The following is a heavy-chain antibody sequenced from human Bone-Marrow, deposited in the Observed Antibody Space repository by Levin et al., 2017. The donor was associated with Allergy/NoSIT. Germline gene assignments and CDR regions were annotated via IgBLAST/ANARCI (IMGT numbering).Heavy chain of an antibody. CDR2: INHSGST. Sequence: SETLSLTCAVYGGSFSGYYWSWIRQPPGKGLEWIGEINHSGSTNYNPSLKSRVTISVDTSKNQFSLKLSSVTAADTAVYYCARHLSLGPISGWYEVVHNWFDPWGQGTLVTVSS. J-gene: IGHJ5*02. CDR1: GGSFSGYY. D-gene: IGHD6-19*01. V-gene: IGHV4-34*01. CDR3: ARHLSLGPISGWYEVVHNWFDP.